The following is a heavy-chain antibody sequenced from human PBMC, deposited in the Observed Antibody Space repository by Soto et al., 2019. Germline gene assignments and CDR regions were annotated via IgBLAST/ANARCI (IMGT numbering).Heavy chain of an antibody. D-gene: IGHD1-1*01. Sequence: QLQLQESGPGLVKPSETLSLTCTVSGGSISSTTYYWGWTRQPPGKGLEWIGSIYRSGSTYYNPSLKSRVTISVDTSNDQFSLRLSSVTAADTAVYYCARPTEPGTSDAFDIWGQGTKVTV. CDR2: IYRSGST. J-gene: IGHJ3*02. CDR1: GGSISSTTYY. CDR3: ARPTEPGTSDAFDI. V-gene: IGHV4-39*01.